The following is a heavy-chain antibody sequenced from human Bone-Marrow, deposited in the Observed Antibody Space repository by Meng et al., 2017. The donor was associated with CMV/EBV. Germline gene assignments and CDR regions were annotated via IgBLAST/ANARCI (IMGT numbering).Heavy chain of an antibody. Sequence: ASVKVSCKASGYTFSGHYMHWVRQAPGQGLEWIGWINPDGGGTTYAPRFQGRVTMTRVTSINTVYMEMTGLRSVDTALYLCARDKSNGYYDNWGPGTLVTVSS. CDR2: INPDGGGT. V-gene: IGHV1-2*02. CDR3: ARDKSNGYYDN. J-gene: IGHJ4*02. D-gene: IGHD2-8*01. CDR1: GYTFSGHY.